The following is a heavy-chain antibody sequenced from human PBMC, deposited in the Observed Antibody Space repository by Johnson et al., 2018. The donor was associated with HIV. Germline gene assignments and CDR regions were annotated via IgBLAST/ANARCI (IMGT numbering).Heavy chain of an antibody. V-gene: IGHV3-11*01. CDR3: ARDRQAVRGTFDI. J-gene: IGHJ3*02. Sequence: QVQLVESGGGLVKPGGSLRLSCAASGFTFSDYYMSWIRQAPGKGLEWISYIGSSGSPIYYADSVRGRFTISRDNAKNSLYLQMNSLRAEDTALYYCARDRQAVRGTFDIWGQGTMVTVSS. CDR2: IGSSGSPI. D-gene: IGHD6-19*01. CDR1: GFTFSDYY.